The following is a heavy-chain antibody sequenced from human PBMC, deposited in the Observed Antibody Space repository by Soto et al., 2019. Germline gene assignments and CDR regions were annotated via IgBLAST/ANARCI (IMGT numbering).Heavy chain of an antibody. CDR3: AKMSIENYYDPVFS. Sequence: QVQLVESGGGLVKTGGSLRIVCAASGFTFSDYYMSWVRQAPGKGLEWVSYISSSGNIIYYADSVKGRFTISRDNAKNSVYLQMNSLRAEDTALYFCAKMSIENYYDPVFSWGQGTLVTVSS. D-gene: IGHD3-22*01. V-gene: IGHV3-11*01. CDR2: ISSSGNII. CDR1: GFTFSDYY. J-gene: IGHJ4*02.